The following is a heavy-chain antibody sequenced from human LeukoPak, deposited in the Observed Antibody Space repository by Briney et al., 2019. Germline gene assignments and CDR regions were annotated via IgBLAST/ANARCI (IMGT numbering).Heavy chain of an antibody. CDR3: ARDRDGGFAFDI. D-gene: IGHD2-15*01. CDR1: GFSFSNYV. Sequence: GGSLRLSRAASGFSFSNYVMHWVRQAPGKGLEYVSAIMPNGETRGYANSMMGRFTISRDNSKNTLYLQMGSLRAEDMAIYYCARDRDGGFAFDIWGQGTLVTVSS. CDR2: IMPNGETR. V-gene: IGHV3-64*01. J-gene: IGHJ3*02.